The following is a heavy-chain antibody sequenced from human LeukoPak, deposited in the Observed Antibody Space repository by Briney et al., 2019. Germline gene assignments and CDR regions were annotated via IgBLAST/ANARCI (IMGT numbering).Heavy chain of an antibody. CDR2: IVTAGDI. D-gene: IGHD2-2*01. CDR1: GFTFSSYD. J-gene: IGHJ4*02. V-gene: IGHV3-13*01. CDR3: ARGPQYCSSSSCSVDY. Sequence: GSLRLSCAASGFTFSSYDMHWVRQATGKGLEWVSAIVTAGDIYYPGSVKGRFTISRENAKNSLYLQMNSLRVGDTAVYYRARGPQYCSSSSCSVDYWGQGTLVTVSS.